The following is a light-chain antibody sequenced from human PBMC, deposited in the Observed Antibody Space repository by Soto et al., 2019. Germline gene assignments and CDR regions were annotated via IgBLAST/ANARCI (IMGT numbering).Light chain of an antibody. CDR3: QQYNNVPYN. Sequence: DIQLTQSPSSLSAAVGDRVSISCQASQDINNYLNWYHQQPGKAPRLVIYDTSTLEIGVPTRFGGSGSGTEFSLTIISLQPDDFGTYYCQQYNNVPYNFGHGTKVE. J-gene: IGKJ2*01. CDR2: DTS. CDR1: QDINNY. V-gene: IGKV1-33*01.